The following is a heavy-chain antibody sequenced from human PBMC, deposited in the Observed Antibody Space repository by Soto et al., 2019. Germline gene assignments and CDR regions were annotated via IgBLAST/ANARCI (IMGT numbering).Heavy chain of an antibody. CDR2: INAGNGNT. D-gene: IGHD6-13*01. Sequence: ASVKVSCKASGYTFTCYAMHWVRQAPGQRLEWMGWINAGNGNTKYSQKLQGRVTITRDTSASTAYMELSSLRSEDTAVYYCARVGEQQLVGGYYYYYYGMDVWGQGTTVTVSS. V-gene: IGHV1-3*01. CDR3: ARVGEQQLVGGYYYYYYGMDV. CDR1: GYTFTCYA. J-gene: IGHJ6*02.